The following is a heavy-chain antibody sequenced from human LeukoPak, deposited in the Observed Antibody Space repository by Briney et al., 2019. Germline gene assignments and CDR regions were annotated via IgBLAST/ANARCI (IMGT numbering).Heavy chain of an antibody. V-gene: IGHV1-69*05. J-gene: IGHJ4*02. CDR2: IIPIFGTA. Sequence: ASVKVSCKASGGTFSSYAISWVRQAPGQGLEWMGGIIPIFGTANYAQKFQGRVTITTDESTSTAYMELSSLRSEDTAVYYCARTGAAAAAALDYWGQGTLVTVSS. CDR3: ARTGAAAAAALDY. CDR1: GGTFSSYA. D-gene: IGHD6-13*01.